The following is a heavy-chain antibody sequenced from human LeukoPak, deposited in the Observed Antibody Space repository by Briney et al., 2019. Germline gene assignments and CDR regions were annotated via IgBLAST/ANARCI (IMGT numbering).Heavy chain of an antibody. Sequence: ASVKVSFKASGYTFTGYYMHWVRQAPGQGLEWMGWINPNSGGTNYAQKFQGRVTMTRDTSISTAYMELSRLRSDDTAVYYCARDLVAVAGTDYLNYWGQGTLVTVSS. CDR2: INPNSGGT. V-gene: IGHV1-2*02. J-gene: IGHJ4*02. CDR3: ARDLVAVAGTDYLNY. CDR1: GYTFTGYY. D-gene: IGHD6-19*01.